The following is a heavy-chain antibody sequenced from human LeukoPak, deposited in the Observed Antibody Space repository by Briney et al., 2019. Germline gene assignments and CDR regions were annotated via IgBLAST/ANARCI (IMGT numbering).Heavy chain of an antibody. D-gene: IGHD3-3*01. V-gene: IGHV3-33*01. Sequence: GGSLRLSCAASGFTFSSYGMHWVRQAPGKGLEWVAVIWYDGSNKYYADSVKGRFTISRDNSKNTLYLQMNSLRAEGTAVYYCARDQAGTMFGVVLKGYFDYWGQGTLVTVSS. CDR3: ARDQAGTMFGVVLKGYFDY. CDR2: IWYDGSNK. CDR1: GFTFSSYG. J-gene: IGHJ4*02.